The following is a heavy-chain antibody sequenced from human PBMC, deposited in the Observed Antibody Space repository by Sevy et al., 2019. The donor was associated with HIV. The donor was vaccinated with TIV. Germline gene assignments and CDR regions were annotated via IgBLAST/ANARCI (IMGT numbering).Heavy chain of an antibody. CDR2: INSDGSST. CDR1: GFTFSSYW. CDR3: ARVVTRGGDWFDP. V-gene: IGHV3-74*01. Sequence: GGSLRLSCAASGFTFSSYWMHWVRQAPGKGLVWVSRINSDGSSTSYADSVKGRFTISRDNANKTLYLQMNSLRAEDTAVYYCARVVTRGGDWFDPWGQGTLVTVSS. J-gene: IGHJ5*02. D-gene: IGHD7-27*01.